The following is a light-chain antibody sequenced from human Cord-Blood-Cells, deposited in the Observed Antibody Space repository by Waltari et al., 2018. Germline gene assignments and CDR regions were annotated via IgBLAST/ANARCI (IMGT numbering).Light chain of an antibody. Sequence: DIQMTQSPSTLSASVGDRVTITCRASQSISSWVAWYQQKPGKAPKLVIYKASSLESGVPSRFSGSGSGTEFTLTISSLQPDDFATYYCQQKFFGQGTKVEIK. CDR3: QQKF. CDR1: QSISSW. V-gene: IGKV1-5*03. J-gene: IGKJ1*01. CDR2: KAS.